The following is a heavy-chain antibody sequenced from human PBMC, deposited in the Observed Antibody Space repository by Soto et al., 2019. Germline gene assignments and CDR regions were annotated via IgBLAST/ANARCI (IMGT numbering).Heavy chain of an antibody. J-gene: IGHJ4*02. D-gene: IGHD3-16*02. V-gene: IGHV4-59*11. Sequence: HVQLQESGPGLVKPSETLSLTCTVSGDFSSAHYWSWIRQPPGKGLEWLGYIFFPGNTTYNPSLTSRASRSLDASKNQFALRLASVTTADTAVYYCARGGGGYRFDYWGQGTLVTVSS. CDR2: IFFPGNT. CDR1: GDFSSAHY. CDR3: ARGGGGYRFDY.